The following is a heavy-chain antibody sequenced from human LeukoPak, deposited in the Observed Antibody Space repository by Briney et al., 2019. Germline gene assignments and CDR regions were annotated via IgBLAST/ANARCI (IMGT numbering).Heavy chain of an antibody. CDR1: GGSISSSSYY. J-gene: IGHJ6*02. D-gene: IGHD2-2*01. V-gene: IGHV4-39*01. Sequence: PSETLSLTCTVSGGSISSSSYYWGWIRQPPGKGLEWIGSIYYSGSTYYNPSLKSRVTISVDTSKNQFSLKLSSVTAADTAVYYCARHPGYCSSTSCPVYYYGMDVWGQGTTVTVSS. CDR3: ARHPGYCSSTSCPVYYYGMDV. CDR2: IYYSGST.